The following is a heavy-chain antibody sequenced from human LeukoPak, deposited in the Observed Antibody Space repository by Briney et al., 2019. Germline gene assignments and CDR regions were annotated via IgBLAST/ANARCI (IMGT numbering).Heavy chain of an antibody. J-gene: IGHJ4*02. CDR1: GGSIDMTNY. CDR3: TRENRPFCPFAF. Sequence: PPGTLSLTCGVSGGSIDMTNYWSWVRQAPGRGLEGIGEIAHDGTTNYNASLRSRVAMSLDRANNQFSLSLTSVTGADTAVYYCTRENRPFCPFAFWGQGVLVTVSS. D-gene: IGHD2/OR15-2a*01. V-gene: IGHV4-4*03. CDR2: IAHDGTT.